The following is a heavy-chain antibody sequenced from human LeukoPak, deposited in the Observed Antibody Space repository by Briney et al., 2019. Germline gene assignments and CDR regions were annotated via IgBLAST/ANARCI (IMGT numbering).Heavy chain of an antibody. CDR3: ARDSPIQDYYDSSGYFDY. Sequence: GGSLRLSCAASGFTFSSYAMSWVRQAPGKGLEWVSAISGSGGSTYYADSVKGRFTISRDNAKNSLYLQMNSLRAEDTAVYYCARDSPIQDYYDSSGYFDYWGQGTLVTVSS. D-gene: IGHD3-22*01. CDR2: ISGSGGST. CDR1: GFTFSSYA. V-gene: IGHV3-23*01. J-gene: IGHJ4*02.